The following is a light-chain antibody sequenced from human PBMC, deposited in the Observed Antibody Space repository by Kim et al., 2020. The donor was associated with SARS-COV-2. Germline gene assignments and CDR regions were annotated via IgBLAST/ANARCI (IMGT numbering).Light chain of an antibody. V-gene: IGKV1-17*01. CDR3: LQHNSYPPT. Sequence: DIQMTQSPSSLSASVGDRVTITCRASQDIGDDLGWYQQKPGKAPKRLIYSASSLQSEVPSRFSGGGSGTGFTLTISSLQPEDFATYYCLQHNSYPPTFGEGTKVDIK. J-gene: IGKJ4*01. CDR1: QDIGDD. CDR2: SAS.